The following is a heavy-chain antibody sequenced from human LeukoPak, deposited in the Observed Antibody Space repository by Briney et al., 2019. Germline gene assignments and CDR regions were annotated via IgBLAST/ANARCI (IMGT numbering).Heavy chain of an antibody. D-gene: IGHD5-18*01. CDR1: GFTFTNAC. CDR2: IKSQTDGGTT. Sequence: PGGSLRLSCKGSGFTFTNACMSWGRLAPGKGLEWVGHIKSQTDGGTTDYAAPVKGRFTISRDDSKNTLYLQLNSLKTEDTAVYYCTTGTWIQLWLADYWGQGTLVTVSS. V-gene: IGHV3-15*01. CDR3: TTGTWIQLWLADY. J-gene: IGHJ4*02.